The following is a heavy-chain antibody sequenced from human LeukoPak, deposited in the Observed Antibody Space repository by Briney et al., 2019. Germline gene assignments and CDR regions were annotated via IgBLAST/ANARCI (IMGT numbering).Heavy chain of an antibody. Sequence: ASVKVSCKASGYTFTSYAMHWVRQAPGQRLEWMGWINAGNGNTKYSQEFQGRVTITRDTSASTAYMELSSLRSEDMAVYYCARGPTRGYSGYDLDYWGQGTLVTVSS. CDR1: GYTFTSYA. CDR3: ARGPTRGYSGYDLDY. V-gene: IGHV1-3*03. D-gene: IGHD5-12*01. CDR2: INAGNGNT. J-gene: IGHJ4*02.